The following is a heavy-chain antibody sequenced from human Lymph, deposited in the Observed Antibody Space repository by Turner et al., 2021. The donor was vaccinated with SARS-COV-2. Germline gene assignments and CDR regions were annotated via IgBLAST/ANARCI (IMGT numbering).Heavy chain of an antibody. D-gene: IGHD3-10*01. V-gene: IGHV3-7*01. Sequence: EVQLVQSGGVLVPPGGSLSLSFAASGFTFSYYWMSWVRQGPGKGLEWVDNIKQDGSEKYYVDSVKGRFTISRDNAKNSLFLQMNSLRAEDTAVYYCARMGRSSWYFDYWGQGTLVTVSS. CDR2: IKQDGSEK. CDR3: ARMGRSSWYFDY. CDR1: GFTFSYYW. J-gene: IGHJ4*02.